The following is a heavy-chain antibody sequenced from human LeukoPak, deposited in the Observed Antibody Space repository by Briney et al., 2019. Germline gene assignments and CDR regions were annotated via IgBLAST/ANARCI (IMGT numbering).Heavy chain of an antibody. Sequence: QTLSLTCAISGDSVSSNSAAWNWIRQSPSRGLEWLGRTYYRSKWYNDYAVSVKSRITINPDTSKNQFSLKLSSVTAADTAVYYCARVSVTHTWETGYYFDYWGQGTLVTVSS. V-gene: IGHV6-1*01. CDR3: ARVSVTHTWETGYYFDY. CDR1: GDSVSSNSAA. D-gene: IGHD4-17*01. CDR2: TYYRSKWYN. J-gene: IGHJ4*02.